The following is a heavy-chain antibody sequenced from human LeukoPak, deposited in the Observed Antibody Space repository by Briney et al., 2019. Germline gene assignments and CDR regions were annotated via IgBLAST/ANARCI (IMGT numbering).Heavy chain of an antibody. D-gene: IGHD4-17*01. V-gene: IGHV1-2*02. CDR1: GYTFTGDY. CDR2: INPNSGGT. Sequence: ASVKVSCKASGYTFTGDYMHRVRQAPGQGLEWMGWINPNSGGTNYAQKFQGRVTMTRDTSISTAYMELSRLRPDDTAVYYGARVHGDSPYFVAFDIWGQGTMVTVSS. CDR3: ARVHGDSPYFVAFDI. J-gene: IGHJ3*02.